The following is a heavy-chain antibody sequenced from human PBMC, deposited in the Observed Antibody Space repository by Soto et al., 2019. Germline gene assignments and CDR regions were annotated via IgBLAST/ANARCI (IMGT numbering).Heavy chain of an antibody. Sequence: QVQLVQSGAEVKKPGSSVKVSCKASGGTFGSYAISWVRQAPGQGLEWMGGIIPIPGTANYAQKFQGRVTIAVDESTSTAYMELSSLRSEDTAVYYCARSQGSSTSLEIYYYYYYGMDGWGQGTTVTVSS. CDR3: ARSQGSSTSLEIYYYYYYGMDG. J-gene: IGHJ6*02. CDR1: GGTFGSYA. D-gene: IGHD2-2*01. CDR2: IIPIPGTA. V-gene: IGHV1-69*01.